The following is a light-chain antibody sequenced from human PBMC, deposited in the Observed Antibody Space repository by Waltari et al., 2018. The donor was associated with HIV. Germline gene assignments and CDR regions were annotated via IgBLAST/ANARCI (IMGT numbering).Light chain of an antibody. J-gene: IGLJ2*01. CDR2: RKR. Sequence: SVLTQPPSASGTPGQRVTISCSGSTSNIGSNYVFWYQHLPGTAPKLLIHRKRQRPSGVPDVCSGATAGTSASLAISGVRSEDEAAYYCGAWYDSLGGVVFGGGTKVAVL. CDR1: TSNIGSNY. V-gene: IGLV1-47*01. CDR3: GAWYDSLGGVV.